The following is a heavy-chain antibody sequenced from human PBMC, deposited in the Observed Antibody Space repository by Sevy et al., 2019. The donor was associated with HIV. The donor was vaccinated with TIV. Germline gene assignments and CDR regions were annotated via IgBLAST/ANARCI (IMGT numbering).Heavy chain of an antibody. D-gene: IGHD3-3*01. J-gene: IGHJ4*02. V-gene: IGHV3-23*01. Sequence: GGSLRLSCAASGFTFSSYAMSWVRQAPGKGLEWVSAISGSGGSTYYADSGKGRVTISRDNSKNTLYLQMNSLRAEDTAVYYCAKVDGGDYDFWSGYYYFDYWGQGTLVTVSS. CDR2: ISGSGGST. CDR3: AKVDGGDYDFWSGYYYFDY. CDR1: GFTFSSYA.